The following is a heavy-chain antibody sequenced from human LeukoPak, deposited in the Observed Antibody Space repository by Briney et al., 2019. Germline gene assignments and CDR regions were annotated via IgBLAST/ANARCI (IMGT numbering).Heavy chain of an antibody. Sequence: GESLKISCKGSGYSFTNYWIGWVRQMPGKGLEWMGIIYPGDSDTRYSPSFQGQVTISADKSISTAYLQWSSLKASDTAMYYCARPAGPYYYDSSGYYSDWGQGTLVTVSS. J-gene: IGHJ4*02. V-gene: IGHV5-51*01. D-gene: IGHD3-22*01. CDR1: GYSFTNYW. CDR2: IYPGDSDT. CDR3: ARPAGPYYYDSSGYYSD.